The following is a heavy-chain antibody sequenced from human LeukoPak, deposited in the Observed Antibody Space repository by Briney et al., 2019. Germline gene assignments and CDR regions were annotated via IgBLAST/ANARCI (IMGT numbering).Heavy chain of an antibody. Sequence: ASVKVSCKASGYTSTSYYIHGVRQAPGQGLEWMRVFNPSGGSTDYAQKFQGRITMTRDTSTSTVYMDVSSLRSEDTAVYYCATEGPYGMDVWGQGTTVTVSS. CDR1: GYTSTSYY. V-gene: IGHV1-46*01. CDR3: ATEGPYGMDV. CDR2: FNPSGGST. J-gene: IGHJ6*02.